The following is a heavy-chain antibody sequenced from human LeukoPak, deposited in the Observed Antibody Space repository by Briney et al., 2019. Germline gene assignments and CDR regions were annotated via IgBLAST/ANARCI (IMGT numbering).Heavy chain of an antibody. V-gene: IGHV3-23*01. J-gene: IGHJ4*02. CDR1: GFTFSSYA. D-gene: IGHD2-2*01. CDR3: AKVRRGPVPAASCFDY. Sequence: EGSLRLSCAASGFTFSSYAMSWVRQAPGKGLEWVSAISGSGGSTYHTDSVKGRFTISRDNSKNTLYLQMNSLRAEDTAVYYCAKVRRGPVPAASCFDYWGQGTLVTVSS. CDR2: ISGSGGST.